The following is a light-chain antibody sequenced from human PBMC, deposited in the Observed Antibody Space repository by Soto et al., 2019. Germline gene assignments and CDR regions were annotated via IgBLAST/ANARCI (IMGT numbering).Light chain of an antibody. CDR3: QQYGSSPPRLT. Sequence: EIVLTQSPGTLSLSPGERATLSCRASQSVSSSYLAWYQQKPGQAPRLLIYGASSRATGTPDRFSGSGSGTDFTLTISRLEPEDFAVYYCQQYGSSPPRLTFGGGTKVDI. CDR1: QSVSSSY. CDR2: GAS. J-gene: IGKJ4*01. V-gene: IGKV3-20*01.